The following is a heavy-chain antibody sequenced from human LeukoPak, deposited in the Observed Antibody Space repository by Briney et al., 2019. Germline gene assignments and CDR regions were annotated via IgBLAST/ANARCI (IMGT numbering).Heavy chain of an antibody. D-gene: IGHD4-11*01. J-gene: IGHJ6*03. CDR2: INPNSGGT. V-gene: IGHV1-2*02. CDR3: ARVDYTARYYYYYMDV. Sequence: ASVKVSCKASGYTFTGYYMHWVRQAPGQGLEWMGWINPNSGGTNYAQKLQGRVTMTTDTSTSTAYMELRSLRSDDTAVYYCARVDYTARYYYYYMDVWGKGTTVTVSS. CDR1: GYTFTGYY.